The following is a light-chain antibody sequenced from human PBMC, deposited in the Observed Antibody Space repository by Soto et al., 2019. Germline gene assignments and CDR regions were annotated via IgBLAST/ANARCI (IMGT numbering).Light chain of an antibody. CDR1: QSVFVTY. V-gene: IGKV3-11*01. Sequence: EAVLTQSPATLSLSPGERATLSCRASQSVFVTYLAWYQHRPGQAPRLLIYQTSIRAAGIPARFSASGSGTDFTLTISDVQPEDFALYYCHQRQSWPRTCGQGTKGDIK. J-gene: IGKJ1*01. CDR2: QTS. CDR3: HQRQSWPRT.